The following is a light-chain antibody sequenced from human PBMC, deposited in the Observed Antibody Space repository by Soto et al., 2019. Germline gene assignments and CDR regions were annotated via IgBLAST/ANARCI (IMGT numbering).Light chain of an antibody. CDR1: QGIGDT. J-gene: IGKJ4*01. V-gene: IGKV3D-11*01. Sequence: EVVMTQSPATLSVSPGEGVTLSCRANQGIGDTLAWYQHKPGQAPRLLIYDASNRATGIPARFSGSGPGTDFTLTISSLEPEDFAVYYCQQRSKWPLTFGGGTKVDIK. CDR3: QQRSKWPLT. CDR2: DAS.